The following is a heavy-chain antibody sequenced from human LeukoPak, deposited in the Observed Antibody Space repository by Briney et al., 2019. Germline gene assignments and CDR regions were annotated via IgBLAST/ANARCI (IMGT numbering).Heavy chain of an antibody. J-gene: IGHJ4*02. CDR2: IYPGDSDT. D-gene: IGHD2-15*01. Sequence: GESLKISCKGSGYSFTSYWIGWVHQMPGKGLEWMGIIYPGDSDTRYSPSFQGQVTISADKSISTAYLQWSSLKASDTAMYYCATQGYCSGGSCYGFRGRYFDYWGQGTLVTVSS. CDR1: GYSFTSYW. V-gene: IGHV5-51*07. CDR3: ATQGYCSGGSCYGFRGRYFDY.